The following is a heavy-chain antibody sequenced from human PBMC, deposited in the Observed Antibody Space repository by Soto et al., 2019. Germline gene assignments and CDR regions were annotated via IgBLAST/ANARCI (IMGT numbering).Heavy chain of an antibody. V-gene: IGHV1-18*01. CDR1: GYTFTSYG. J-gene: IGHJ6*02. CDR3: ARDPTRITIFGVVTSDAYYYYGMDV. CDR2: ISAYNGNT. D-gene: IGHD3-3*01. Sequence: GASEKVSCKASGYTFTSYGISWVRQAPGQGLEWMGWISAYNGNTNYAQKLQGRVTMTTDTSTSTAYMELRSLRSDDTAVYYCARDPTRITIFGVVTSDAYYYYGMDVWGQGTTVTVSS.